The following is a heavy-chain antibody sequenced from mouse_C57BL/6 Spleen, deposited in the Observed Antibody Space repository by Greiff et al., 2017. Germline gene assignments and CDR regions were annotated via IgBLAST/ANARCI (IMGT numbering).Heavy chain of an antibody. D-gene: IGHD3-3*01. CDR2: ISSGGDYI. J-gene: IGHJ2*01. V-gene: IGHV5-9-1*02. CDR1: GFTFSSYA. Sequence: KLMESGEGLVKPGGSLKLSCAASGFTFSSYAMSWVRQTPEKRLEWVAYISSGGDYIYYADTVKGRFTISRDNARNNLYLQMSSLKYEDTAMYYCTSEGLSFDYWGQGTTLTVSS. CDR3: TSEGLSFDY.